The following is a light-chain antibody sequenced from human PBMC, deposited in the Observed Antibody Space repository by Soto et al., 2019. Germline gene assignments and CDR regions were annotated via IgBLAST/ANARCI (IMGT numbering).Light chain of an antibody. V-gene: IGLV1-40*01. Sequence: QSVLTQPPSVSGAPGQRVTISCTGSSSNIGAGYDVHWYQQLPGTAPKLLIYGNSNRPSGVPDRFSGSKSGTSASLAITGLQAEDEAGYYCQSYDSSLSGSDVVFGGGTQLTVL. CDR2: GNS. CDR1: SSNIGAGYD. J-gene: IGLJ2*01. CDR3: QSYDSSLSGSDVV.